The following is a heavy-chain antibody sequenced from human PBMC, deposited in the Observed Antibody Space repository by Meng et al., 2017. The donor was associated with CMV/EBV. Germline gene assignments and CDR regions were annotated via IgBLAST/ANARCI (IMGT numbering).Heavy chain of an antibody. Sequence: GGSLRLSCAASGFTFSNAWMSWVRQAPGKGLEWVGRIKSKTGGGTTDYAAPVKGRFTISRDDSKNTLYLQMNSLKTEDTAVYYCTTDSYDFWSGQREYYFDYWGQGTLVTVSS. CDR1: GFTFSNAW. CDR2: IKSKTGGGTT. J-gene: IGHJ4*02. D-gene: IGHD3-3*01. V-gene: IGHV3-15*01. CDR3: TTDSYDFWSGQREYYFDY.